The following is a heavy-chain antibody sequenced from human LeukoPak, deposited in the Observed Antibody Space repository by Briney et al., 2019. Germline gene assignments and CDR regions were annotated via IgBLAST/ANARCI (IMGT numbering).Heavy chain of an antibody. CDR3: ARTIVVVPAAIGVAAAGPFDY. Sequence: PGRSLRLSCAASGFIFSSYAMHWVRQAPGKGLEWVAVISYDGSNKYYADSVKGRFTISRDNSKNTLYLQMNSLRAEDTAVYYCARTIVVVPAAIGVAAAGPFDYWGQGTLVTVSS. D-gene: IGHD2-2*01. J-gene: IGHJ4*02. V-gene: IGHV3-30*04. CDR2: ISYDGSNK. CDR1: GFIFSSYA.